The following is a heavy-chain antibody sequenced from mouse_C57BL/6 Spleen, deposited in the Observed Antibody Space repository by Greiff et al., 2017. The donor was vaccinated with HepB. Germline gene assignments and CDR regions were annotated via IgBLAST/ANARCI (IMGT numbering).Heavy chain of an antibody. D-gene: IGHD2-2*01. CDR3: ARKGVTTNYAMDY. J-gene: IGHJ4*01. V-gene: IGHV1-64*01. CDR1: GYTFTSYW. Sequence: QVQLQQPGAELVKPGASVKLSCKASGYTFTSYWMHWVKQRPGQGLEWIGMIHPNSGSTNYNEKFKSKATLTVDKSSSTAYMQLSSLTSEDSAVYNCARKGVTTNYAMDYWGQGTSVTVSS. CDR2: IHPNSGST.